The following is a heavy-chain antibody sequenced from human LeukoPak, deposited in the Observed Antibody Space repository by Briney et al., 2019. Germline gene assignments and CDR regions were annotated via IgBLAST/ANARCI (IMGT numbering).Heavy chain of an antibody. J-gene: IGHJ4*02. CDR1: GFTFSSYA. V-gene: IGHV3-30-3*01. CDR3: ARERGSLLFDY. D-gene: IGHD1-26*01. CDR2: ISYDGSNK. Sequence: GRSLRLSCAASGFTFSSYAMHGVRQAPGKGLEWVAVISYDGSNKYYADSVKGRFTISRDNSKNTLYLQMNSLRAEDTAVYYCARERGSLLFDYWGQGTLVTVSS.